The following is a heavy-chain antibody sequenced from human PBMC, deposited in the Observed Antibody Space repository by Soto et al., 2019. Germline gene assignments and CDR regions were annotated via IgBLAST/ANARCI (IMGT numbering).Heavy chain of an antibody. Sequence: GESLKISCKGSGYSFTSYWIGWVRQMPGKGLEWMGISYPGGSDTRYSPSFQGQVTISADKSISTAYLQWSSRKAADTAMYYGAPSRGYRYGIRDYCYGMDVWGQETTATVPS. CDR1: GYSFTSYW. V-gene: IGHV5-51*01. CDR3: APSRGYRYGIRDYCYGMDV. J-gene: IGHJ6*02. CDR2: SYPGGSDT. D-gene: IGHD5-18*01.